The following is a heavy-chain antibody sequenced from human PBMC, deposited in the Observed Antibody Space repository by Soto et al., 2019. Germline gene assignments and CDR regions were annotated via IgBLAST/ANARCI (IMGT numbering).Heavy chain of an antibody. CDR3: TKGAWLDDF. J-gene: IGHJ4*02. V-gene: IGHV3-23*01. CDR1: GFIFDTFD. Sequence: EVQLFGSGGGLVQPGGSLRLSCAASGFIFDTFDMIWVRQAPGKGLEWVSAIIGHNGRTYYADSVTGRFTISNDNSNKTLYLQMNSLRVEDTAIYYCTKGAWLDDFCGQGVLVTVSS. D-gene: IGHD6-19*01. CDR2: IIGHNGRT.